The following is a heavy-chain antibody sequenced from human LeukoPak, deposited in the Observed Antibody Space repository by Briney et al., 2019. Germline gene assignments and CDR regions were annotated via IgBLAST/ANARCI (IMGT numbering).Heavy chain of an antibody. V-gene: IGHV4-59*12. Sequence: SETLSLTCTVSGGSISSYYWSWIRQPPGKGLEWIGYIYYSGSTNYNPSLKSRVTMSVDTSKNQFSLKLSSVTAADTAVYYCARAPYSSSWGNYYYYYYMDVWGKGTTVTISS. CDR2: IYYSGST. D-gene: IGHD6-13*01. J-gene: IGHJ6*03. CDR3: ARAPYSSSWGNYYYYYYMDV. CDR1: GGSISSYY.